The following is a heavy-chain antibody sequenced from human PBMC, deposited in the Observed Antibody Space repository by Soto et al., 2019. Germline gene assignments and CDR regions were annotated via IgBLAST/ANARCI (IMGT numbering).Heavy chain of an antibody. J-gene: IGHJ4*01. D-gene: IGHD2-21*01. CDR2: INHSGST. CDR3: ARGRTGWIQLLPSYFDY. V-gene: IGHV4-34*01. CDR1: GGSCSGYY. Sequence: SETLSLTCAVYGGSCSGYYWSWIRQPPEKGLEWIGEINHSGSTNYNPSLKSRVTISVDTSKNQFSLKLSSVTAADTAVYYCARGRTGWIQLLPSYFDYRGQRSLVPVSS.